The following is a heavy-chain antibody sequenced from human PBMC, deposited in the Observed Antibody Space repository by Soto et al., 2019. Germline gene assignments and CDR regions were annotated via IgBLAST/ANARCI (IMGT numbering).Heavy chain of an antibody. CDR3: VMAIAVASTDAFDM. CDR1: RFTFSYYA. V-gene: IGHV3-30*04. J-gene: IGHJ3*02. Sequence: QVQLVESGGGVVQPGRSLRLSCAASRFTFSYYAMHWILQAPGKGLEWLAVILSDGSKQYHADTVKGRFTISRDNSKSTMYLQMNSLRVEDSAVYYCVMAIAVASTDAFDMWGQGTMVTVSS. D-gene: IGHD6-19*01. CDR2: ILSDGSKQ.